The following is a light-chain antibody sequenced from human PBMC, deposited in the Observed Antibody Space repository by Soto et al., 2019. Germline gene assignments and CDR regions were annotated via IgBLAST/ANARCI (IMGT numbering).Light chain of an antibody. CDR3: GSWDDKVNGVV. Sequence: QSVLTQPPSESGTPGQRVSISCSGVISNLGRNTVNWYQHVPGTAPKLLIYGNDKRPSGVPDRFSGFKSGTSASLAISGLQSEDEADYYCGSWDDKVNGVVFGGGTKLTVL. CDR1: ISNLGRNT. V-gene: IGLV1-44*01. J-gene: IGLJ2*01. CDR2: GND.